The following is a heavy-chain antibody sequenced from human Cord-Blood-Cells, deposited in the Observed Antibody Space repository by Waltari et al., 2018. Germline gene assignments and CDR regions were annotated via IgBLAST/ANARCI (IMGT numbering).Heavy chain of an antibody. CDR1: GGSFSGYY. CDR3: ARGRFDY. J-gene: IGHJ4*02. Sequence: QVQLQQWGVGLLKPSETLSLTCAVYGGSFSGYYWSWIRQPPGKGLEWIGEINHSGSTKYNPPLKVRVTISVDTSKNQCSLRLSSVTAAETAVDDCARGRFDYWGQGTLVTISS. V-gene: IGHV4-34*01. CDR2: INHSGST.